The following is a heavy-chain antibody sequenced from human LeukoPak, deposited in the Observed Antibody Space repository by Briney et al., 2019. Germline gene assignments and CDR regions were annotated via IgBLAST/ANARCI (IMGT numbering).Heavy chain of an antibody. Sequence: GGSLRLSCAASGFTFSSDAMSWVRQAPGKGLEWVSAISGSGGSTYYADSVKGRFTISRDNSKNTLYLQMNSLRAEDTAVYYCAKDLSKSRITMVRGVPSPSDYWGQGTLVTVSS. CDR1: GFTFSSDA. D-gene: IGHD3-10*01. J-gene: IGHJ4*02. CDR2: ISGSGGST. V-gene: IGHV3-23*01. CDR3: AKDLSKSRITMVRGVPSPSDY.